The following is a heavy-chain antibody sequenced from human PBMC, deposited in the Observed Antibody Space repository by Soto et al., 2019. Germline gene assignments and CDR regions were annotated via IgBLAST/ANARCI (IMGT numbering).Heavy chain of an antibody. CDR2: IIPIFGTA. Sequence: QVQLVQSGAEVKKPGSSVKVSCKASGGTFSSYAISWVRQAPGQGLEWMGGIIPIFGTANYAQKFQGRVTITADESTSPAYMELSSLRAEDTAVYYCASYTGMDIVVVPEASGHYYYYYGMDGWGQGTTVTVSS. V-gene: IGHV1-69*01. D-gene: IGHD2-2*03. CDR3: ASYTGMDIVVVPEASGHYYYYYGMDG. J-gene: IGHJ6*02. CDR1: GGTFSSYA.